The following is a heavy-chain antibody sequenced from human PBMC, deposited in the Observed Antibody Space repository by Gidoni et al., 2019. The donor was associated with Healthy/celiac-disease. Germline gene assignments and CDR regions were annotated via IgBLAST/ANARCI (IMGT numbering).Heavy chain of an antibody. Sequence: VQLVESGGGVVQPGRSLRLSCAASGFTFSSYGMHWVRQAPGKGLEWVAVISYDGSNKYYADSVKGRFTISRDNSKNTRYLQMNSLRAEDTAVYYCAKDLLWRPNSGYDDPAPDLWGRGTLVTVSS. D-gene: IGHD5-12*01. CDR1: GFTFSSYG. CDR2: ISYDGSNK. V-gene: IGHV3-30*18. J-gene: IGHJ2*01. CDR3: AKDLLWRPNSGYDDPAPDL.